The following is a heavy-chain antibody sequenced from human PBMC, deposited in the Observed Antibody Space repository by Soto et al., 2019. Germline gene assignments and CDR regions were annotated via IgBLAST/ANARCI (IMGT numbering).Heavy chain of an antibody. Sequence: PSETLSLTCTVSGDSIGTTHSYWAWIRQSPGKGLEWIGNIHYSGSTYYMPSLRSRVTLSVDTSKNQFSLRLTSVTAEDTAVYYCARHEGNGNVWPLDYWGQGILVTVPS. CDR3: ARHEGNGNVWPLDY. CDR2: IHYSGST. J-gene: IGHJ4*02. CDR1: GDSIGTTHSY. V-gene: IGHV4-39*01. D-gene: IGHD2-8*01.